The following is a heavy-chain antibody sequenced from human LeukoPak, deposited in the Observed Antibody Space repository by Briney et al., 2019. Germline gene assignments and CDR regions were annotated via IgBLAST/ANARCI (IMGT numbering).Heavy chain of an antibody. V-gene: IGHV3-30-3*01. CDR2: ISYDGSNK. CDR3: ARDLGTVTTMYYYYGMDV. D-gene: IGHD4-17*01. Sequence: PGGSLRLSCAASGFTFSSYAMHWVRQAPGKGLEWVAVISYDGSNKYYADSVKGRFTISRDNSKNTLYLQMNSLRAEDTAVYYCARDLGTVTTMYYYYGMDVWGQGTRSPSP. CDR1: GFTFSSYA. J-gene: IGHJ6*02.